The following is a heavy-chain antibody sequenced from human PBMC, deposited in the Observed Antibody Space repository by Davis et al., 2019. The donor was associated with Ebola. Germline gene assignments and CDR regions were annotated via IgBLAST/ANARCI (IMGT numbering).Heavy chain of an antibody. Sequence: PGGSLRLSCVGSGFKFDDDPMYWVRQVPGEGLEWVSGIAWNSGKMGYADSVKGRFTISRDNGKESLFLQMNNLRVDDTAFYYCVKGDWSGRSYYFDVWGQGTLVNVSS. J-gene: IGHJ4*02. V-gene: IGHV3-9*01. CDR1: GFKFDDDP. CDR3: VKGDWSGRSYYFDV. D-gene: IGHD2-21*01. CDR2: IAWNSGKM.